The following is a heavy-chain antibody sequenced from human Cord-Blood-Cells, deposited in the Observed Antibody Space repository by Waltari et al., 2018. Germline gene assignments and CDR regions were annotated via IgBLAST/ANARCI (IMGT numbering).Heavy chain of an antibody. Sequence: QLQLQESGPGLVKPSETLSLTCTVSGGSISSSSYYWGWIRQPPGKGLEWIGSIYYSGSTYYNPSLKSRVTISVDTSKNQFSLKLSSVTAADTAVYYCAGVDVLRFLEWLPSFDYWGQGTLVTVSS. CDR1: GGSISSSSYY. CDR2: IYYSGST. J-gene: IGHJ4*02. V-gene: IGHV4-39*01. CDR3: AGVDVLRFLEWLPSFDY. D-gene: IGHD3-3*01.